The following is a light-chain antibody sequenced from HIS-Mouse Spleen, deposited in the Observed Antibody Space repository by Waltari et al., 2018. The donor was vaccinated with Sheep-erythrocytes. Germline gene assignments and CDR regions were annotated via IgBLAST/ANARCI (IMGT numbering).Light chain of an antibody. CDR3: SSYAGSNNWV. J-gene: IGLJ3*02. CDR2: EVS. CDR1: SSDVGGYNY. V-gene: IGLV2-8*01. Sequence: QSALTQPPSASGSPGQSVTISCTGTSSDVGGYNYVPWYQQPPGKAPKLMIYEVSKRPSGVRDRFSGSKSGNTASLTVSGLQAEDEADYYCSSYAGSNNWVFGGGTKLTVL.